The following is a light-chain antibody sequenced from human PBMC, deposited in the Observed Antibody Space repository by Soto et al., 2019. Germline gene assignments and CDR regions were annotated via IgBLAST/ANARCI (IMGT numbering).Light chain of an antibody. Sequence: DIQMTQSPSTLSASVGDRVTITCRASQSISSWLAWYQQKPGKAPKLLIYDASSLESGVSSRFSGSGSGTVITLTISMLQPDIFATYYPQLYNIHSTFGVGTKVEIK. CDR3: QLYNIHST. CDR1: QSISSW. CDR2: DAS. J-gene: IGKJ4*01. V-gene: IGKV1-5*01.